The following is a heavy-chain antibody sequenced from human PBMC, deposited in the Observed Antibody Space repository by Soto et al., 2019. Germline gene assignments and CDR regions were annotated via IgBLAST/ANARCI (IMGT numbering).Heavy chain of an antibody. V-gene: IGHV4-4*07. J-gene: IGHJ6*02. CDR3: ARDREAGYNFYYVMDV. Sequence: SETLSLTCSVSGADINTYSWTWIRQPAGKGLEWIGRIYTSASINYNPSLKGRVTLSVDTSTNQVSLRLASVTAADTAIYYCARDREAGYNFYYVMDVWGQGTTVTVSS. CDR2: IYTSASI. CDR1: GADINTYS. D-gene: IGHD6-19*01.